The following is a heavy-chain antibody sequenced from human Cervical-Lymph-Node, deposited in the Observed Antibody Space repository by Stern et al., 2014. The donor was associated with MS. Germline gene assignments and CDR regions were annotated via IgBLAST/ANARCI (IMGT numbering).Heavy chain of an antibody. D-gene: IGHD6-13*01. V-gene: IGHV3-23*04. CDR1: GFTFSSYA. Sequence: EVQLVESGGGLVKPGGSLRLSCAASGFTFSSYAMSWVRQAPGKGLEWVSAISGSGGSTYYADSVKGRFTISRDNSKNTRYLQMNSLRAEDTAVYYCAKDFGSSSSWYRNFDYWGQGTLVTVSS. CDR2: ISGSGGST. J-gene: IGHJ4*02. CDR3: AKDFGSSSSWYRNFDY.